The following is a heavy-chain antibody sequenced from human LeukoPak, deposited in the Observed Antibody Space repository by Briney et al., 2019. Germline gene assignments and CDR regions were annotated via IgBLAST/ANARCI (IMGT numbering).Heavy chain of an antibody. CDR1: GFSLSTSGMR. J-gene: IGHJ4*02. Sequence: SGPTLVKPTQTLTLTCTFSGFSLSTSGMRVGWIRQPPGKALEWRARIYCDDNKFYSTSLKTRLTISKDTSKNQVVLTMNNMDTVDTATYYCARIPQYCSGGTCYSGTFDYWGQGTLVTVSS. CDR2: IYCDDNK. V-gene: IGHV2-70*04. D-gene: IGHD2-15*01. CDR3: ARIPQYCSGGTCYSGTFDY.